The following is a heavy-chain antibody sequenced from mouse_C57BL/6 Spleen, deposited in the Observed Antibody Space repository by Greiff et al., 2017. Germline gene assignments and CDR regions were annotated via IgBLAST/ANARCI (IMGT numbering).Heavy chain of an antibody. J-gene: IGHJ1*03. CDR1: GYTFTSSW. CDR2: IDPSDSYT. Sequence: QVQLQQPGAELVMPGASVKLSCKASGYTFTSSWMHWVKQRPGQGLEWIGEIDPSDSYTNYNQKFKGKSTLTVDKSSSTAYMQLSSLTSEDSAVYYCATGKWYFDVWGTGTTVTVSS. D-gene: IGHD4-1*01. V-gene: IGHV1-69*01. CDR3: ATGKWYFDV.